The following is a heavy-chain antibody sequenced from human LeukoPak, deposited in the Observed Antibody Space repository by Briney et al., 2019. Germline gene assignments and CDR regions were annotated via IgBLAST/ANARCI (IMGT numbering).Heavy chain of an antibody. V-gene: IGHV1-46*02. Sequence: ASVKVSCKASGYTFNNHYMYWVRQAPGQGLEWMGVINPSGGSASYAQKFQGRVTMTRDTSTSTVYMELSSLRSEDTAVYYCARDHYYGDYPLNFDYWGQGTLVTVSS. CDR2: INPSGGSA. D-gene: IGHD4-17*01. J-gene: IGHJ4*02. CDR1: GYTFNNHY. CDR3: ARDHYYGDYPLNFDY.